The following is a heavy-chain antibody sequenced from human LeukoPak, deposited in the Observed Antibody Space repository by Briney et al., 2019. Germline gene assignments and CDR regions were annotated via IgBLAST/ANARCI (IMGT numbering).Heavy chain of an antibody. V-gene: IGHV3-21*04. D-gene: IGHD1-1*01. CDR1: GFTFSSYS. Sequence: GGSLRLSCAASGFTFSSYSMNWVRQAPGKGLEWVASISSGSSYIYYADSVKGRFTISRDNAKNSLYLQMNSLRAEDTAVYYCAKDLTTATTGWFDPWGQGTLVTVSS. CDR2: ISSGSSYI. CDR3: AKDLTTATTGWFDP. J-gene: IGHJ5*02.